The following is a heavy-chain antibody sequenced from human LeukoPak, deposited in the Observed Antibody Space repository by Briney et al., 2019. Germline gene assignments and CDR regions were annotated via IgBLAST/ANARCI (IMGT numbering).Heavy chain of an antibody. J-gene: IGHJ3*02. Sequence: SETLSLTCTVSGGSISSGSYYWSWIRQPAGKGLEWIRRIYTSGSTNYNPSLKSRVTISVDTSKNQFSLKLSSVTAADTAVYYCARAQVVVVTGFDAFDIWGQGTMVTVSS. V-gene: IGHV4-61*02. D-gene: IGHD2-21*02. CDR2: IYTSGST. CDR1: GGSISSGSYY. CDR3: ARAQVVVVTGFDAFDI.